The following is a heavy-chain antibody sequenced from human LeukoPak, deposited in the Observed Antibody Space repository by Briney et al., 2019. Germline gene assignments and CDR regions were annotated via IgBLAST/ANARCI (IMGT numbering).Heavy chain of an antibody. CDR2: ISSSSSYI. D-gene: IGHD4-17*01. V-gene: IGHV3-21*01. CDR1: GFTFSSYS. Sequence: GGSLRLSCAASGFTFSSYSMNWVRQAPGKGLEWVSSISSSSSYIYYADSVKGRFTISRDNAKNSLYLQMNSPRAEDTAVYYCARSTVTTPYYYYYYGMDVWGQGTTVTVSS. J-gene: IGHJ6*02. CDR3: ARSTVTTPYYYYYYGMDV.